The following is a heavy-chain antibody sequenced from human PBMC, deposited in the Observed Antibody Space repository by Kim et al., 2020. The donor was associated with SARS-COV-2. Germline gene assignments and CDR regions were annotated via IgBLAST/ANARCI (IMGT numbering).Heavy chain of an antibody. CDR3: ARGPEYYDFWSGYSDYYYYMDV. CDR1: GYTFTSYG. D-gene: IGHD3-3*01. V-gene: IGHV1-18*01. J-gene: IGHJ6*03. Sequence: ASVKVSCKASGYTFTSYGISWVRQAPGQGLEWMGWISAYNGNTNYAQKLQGRVTMTTDTSTSTAYMELRSLRSDDTAVYYCARGPEYYDFWSGYSDYYYYMDVWGKGPTVTVSS. CDR2: ISAYNGNT.